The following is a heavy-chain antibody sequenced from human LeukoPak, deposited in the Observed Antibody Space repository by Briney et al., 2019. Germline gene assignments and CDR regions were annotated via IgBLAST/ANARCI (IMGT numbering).Heavy chain of an antibody. V-gene: IGHV3-21*01. D-gene: IGHD3-10*02. J-gene: IGHJ4*02. Sequence: GGSLRLSCAASGFTFSSYSMNWVRQAPGKGLEWVSSISSSSSYIYYADSVKGRFTISRDNAKNSLYLQMNSLRAEDTAEYYCARDIAFPLFGEADYWGQGTLVTVSS. CDR3: ARDIAFPLFGEADY. CDR2: ISSSSSYI. CDR1: GFTFSSYS.